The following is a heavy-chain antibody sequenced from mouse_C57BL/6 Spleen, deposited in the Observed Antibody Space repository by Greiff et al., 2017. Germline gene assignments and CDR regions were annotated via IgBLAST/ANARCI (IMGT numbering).Heavy chain of an antibody. CDR1: GYTFTSYW. J-gene: IGHJ2*01. V-gene: IGHV1-69*01. D-gene: IGHD2-1*01. Sequence: VQLQQPGAELVMPGASVKLSCKASGYTFTSYWMHWVKQRPGQGLEWIGEIDPSDSYTNYNQKFKGKSTLTVDKSSSTAYMQLSSLTSEDSAVYYCARSSYGNYGGDYWGQGTTLTVAS. CDR3: ARSSYGNYGGDY. CDR2: IDPSDSYT.